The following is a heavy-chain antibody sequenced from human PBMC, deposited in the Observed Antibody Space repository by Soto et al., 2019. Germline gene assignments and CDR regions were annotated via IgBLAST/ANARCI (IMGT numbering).Heavy chain of an antibody. D-gene: IGHD6-19*01. CDR2: ISYDGSNK. Sequence: GGSLRLSCAASGFTFSSYGMHWVRQAPGKGLEWVAVISYDGSNKYYVDSVKGRFTISRDNSKNTLYLQMNSLRAEDTAVYYCAKEYSSGWYDQPDYWGQGTLVTVSS. CDR3: AKEYSSGWYDQPDY. J-gene: IGHJ4*02. CDR1: GFTFSSYG. V-gene: IGHV3-30*18.